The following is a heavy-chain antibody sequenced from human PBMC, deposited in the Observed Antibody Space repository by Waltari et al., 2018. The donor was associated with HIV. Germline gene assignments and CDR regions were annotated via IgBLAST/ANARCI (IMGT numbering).Heavy chain of an antibody. D-gene: IGHD4-17*01. CDR3: ARETQETTGGRIFDF. Sequence: QVQLVQSGAEVKKPGSSVKVPCKASGGSLGSDVISWVRQAPGQGLEWMGGIIPMFGAANYAQNFLSRVTISADESTKTAYMELSGLRSEDTAMYYCARETQETTGGRIFDFWGQGTMVTVSS. CDR1: GGSLGSDV. CDR2: IIPMFGAA. J-gene: IGHJ4*02. V-gene: IGHV1-69*12.